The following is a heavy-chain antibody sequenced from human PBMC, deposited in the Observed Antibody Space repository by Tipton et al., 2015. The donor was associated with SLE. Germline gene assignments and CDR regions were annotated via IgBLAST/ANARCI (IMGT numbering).Heavy chain of an antibody. CDR1: GGSISGYY. J-gene: IGHJ4*02. Sequence: TLSLTYTVSGGSISGYYWTWIRQPPGKGLEWIGYSYYSGSTNYNPSLKSRVNISVDKSKNQFSLKLTSVTAADTAVYYCARGVVRVLKNFFDSWSQGTLVTVSS. D-gene: IGHD3-3*01. CDR2: SYYSGST. V-gene: IGHV4-59*12. CDR3: ARGVVRVLKNFFDS.